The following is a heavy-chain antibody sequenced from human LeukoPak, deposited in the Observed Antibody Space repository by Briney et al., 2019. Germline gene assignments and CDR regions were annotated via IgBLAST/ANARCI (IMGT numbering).Heavy chain of an antibody. V-gene: IGHV1-69*06. CDR3: AREPYSSGWYDY. J-gene: IGHJ4*02. Sequence: GASVRVSCKASGGTFSSYAISWVRQAPGQGLEWMGGIIPIFGTANYAQKFQGRVTITADKSTSTAYMELSSLRSEATAVYYCAREPYSSGWYDYWGQGTLVTVSS. D-gene: IGHD6-19*01. CDR1: GGTFSSYA. CDR2: IIPIFGTA.